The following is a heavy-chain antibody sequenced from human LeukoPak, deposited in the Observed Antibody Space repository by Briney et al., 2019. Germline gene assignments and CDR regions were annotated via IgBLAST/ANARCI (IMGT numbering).Heavy chain of an antibody. J-gene: IGHJ4*02. D-gene: IGHD6-19*01. CDR2: ISWDDGST. Sequence: GGSLRLSCAASGFTFDDYTMHWVRQAPGKGLEWVSLISWDDGSTYYADSVKGRFTISRDNSKNSLYLQMNSLRTEDTALYYCAKEGQSHYYFDYWGQGTLVTVSS. V-gene: IGHV3-43*01. CDR1: GFTFDDYT. CDR3: AKEGQSHYYFDY.